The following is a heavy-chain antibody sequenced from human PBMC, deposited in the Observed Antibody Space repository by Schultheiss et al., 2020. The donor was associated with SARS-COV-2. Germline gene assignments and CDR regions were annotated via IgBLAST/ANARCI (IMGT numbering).Heavy chain of an antibody. J-gene: IGHJ4*02. CDR3: AKGDTAMVNIYY. Sequence: GGSLRLSCAASGFTVSSNYMSWVRQAPGKGLEWVSYISSSSSTIYYADSVKGRFTISRDNAKNTLYLQMNSLRAEDTAVYYCAKGDTAMVNIYYWGQGTLVTVSS. CDR2: ISSSSSTI. D-gene: IGHD5-18*01. V-gene: IGHV3-48*01. CDR1: GFTVSSNY.